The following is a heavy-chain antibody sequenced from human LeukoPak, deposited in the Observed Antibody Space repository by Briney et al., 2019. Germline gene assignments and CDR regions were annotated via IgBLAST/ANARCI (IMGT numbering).Heavy chain of an antibody. Sequence: GGSLRLSCAASGFTFSSYGMHWVRQAPGKGLEWVAFIRYDGSNKYYADSVKGRFTISRDNSKNTLYLQMNSLRAEDTAVYYCARDPYSGSYGNYYYYFMDVWGKGTTVTISS. J-gene: IGHJ6*03. CDR3: ARDPYSGSYGNYYYYFMDV. CDR1: GFTFSSYG. CDR2: IRYDGSNK. V-gene: IGHV3-30*02. D-gene: IGHD1-26*01.